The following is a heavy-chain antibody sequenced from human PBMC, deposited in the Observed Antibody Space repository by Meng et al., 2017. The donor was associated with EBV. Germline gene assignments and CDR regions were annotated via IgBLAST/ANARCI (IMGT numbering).Heavy chain of an antibody. D-gene: IGHD6-6*01. CDR1: GFSVSTRGVG. V-gene: IGHV2-5*02. J-gene: IGHJ4*02. CDR2: IYWDDDK. Sequence: QITLKELGRTLVQPTQTLTLTCTFSGFSVSTRGVGVGWIRQPPGKALEWLALIYWDDDKRYSPSLKSRLTITKDTSKNQVVLTMTNMDPVDAATYYCAHIIAARPFDYWGQGTLVTVSS. CDR3: AHIIAARPFDY.